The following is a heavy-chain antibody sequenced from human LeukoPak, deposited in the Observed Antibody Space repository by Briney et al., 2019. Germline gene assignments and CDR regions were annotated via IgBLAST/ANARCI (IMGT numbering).Heavy chain of an antibody. V-gene: IGHV4-61*02. CDR2: IYTSGST. D-gene: IGHD3-16*02. CDR3: ARDKGYYDYVWGSYRSAPFDY. Sequence: PSQTLSLTCTVSGGSISSGSYYWSWIRQPAGKGLEWIGRIYTSGSTNYNPSLKSRVTISVDTSKNQFSLKLSSVTAADTAVYYCARDKGYYDYVWGSYRSAPFDYWGQGTLVTVSS. J-gene: IGHJ4*02. CDR1: GGSISSGSYY.